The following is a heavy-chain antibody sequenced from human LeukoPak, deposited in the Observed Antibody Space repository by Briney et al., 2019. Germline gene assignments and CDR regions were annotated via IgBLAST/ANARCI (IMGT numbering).Heavy chain of an antibody. CDR3: AKRPVYTSGWYYFDS. CDR1: GVSFSDYF. Sequence: SETLSLTCAVDGVSFSDYFWTWVRQSPGKGLEWVGEISHGGSTNYNPSFESRVAISVDTSKKDFSLKLTSVTAADTAVYYCAKRPVYTSGWYYFDSWGQGTLVTVSS. CDR2: ISHGGST. V-gene: IGHV4-34*01. J-gene: IGHJ4*02. D-gene: IGHD6-19*01.